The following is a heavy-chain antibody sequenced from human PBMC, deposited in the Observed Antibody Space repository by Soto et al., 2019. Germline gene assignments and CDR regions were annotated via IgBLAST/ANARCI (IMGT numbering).Heavy chain of an antibody. CDR2: IYYSGNT. Sequence: QVQLQESGPGLVKPSQTLSLTCTVSGGSISSGYYWSWIRQHPVKGLEWFGYIYYSGNTYYNTSLKSRVSISSDTSKDQLWLELDAVTASDTAVYYCARAAHVALGGPNSLDVWGQGTKVTVSS. D-gene: IGHD3-3*02. CDR1: GGSISSGYY. V-gene: IGHV4-31*03. J-gene: IGHJ6*02. CDR3: ARAAHVALGGPNSLDV.